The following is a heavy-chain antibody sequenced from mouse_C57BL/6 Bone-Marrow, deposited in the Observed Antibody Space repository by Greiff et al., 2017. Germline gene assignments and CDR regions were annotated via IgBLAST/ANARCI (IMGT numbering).Heavy chain of an antibody. CDR3: ATPFAY. CDR2: IYPGSGST. V-gene: IGHV1-55*01. J-gene: IGHJ3*01. CDR1: GYTFTSYW. Sequence: VQLQQSGAELVRPGASVTLSCKASGYTFTSYWITWVKQRPGQGLEWIGDIYPGSGSTNYNEKFKSKATLTVDTSSSTAYMQLSSLTAEDSAVYYCATPFAYWGQGTLVTVSA.